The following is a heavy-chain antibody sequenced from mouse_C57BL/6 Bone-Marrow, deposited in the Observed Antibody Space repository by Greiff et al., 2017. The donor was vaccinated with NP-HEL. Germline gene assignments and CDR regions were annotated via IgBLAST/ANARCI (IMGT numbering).Heavy chain of an antibody. CDR3: TRLGYYGSSSWFAY. Sequence: EVQLQQTGTVLARPGASVKMSCKTSGYTFTSYWMHWVKQRPGQGLEWIGAIYPGNSDTSYNQKFKGKAKLTAVTSASTAYMELSSLTNEDSAVYYCTRLGYYGSSSWFAYWGQGTLVTVSA. J-gene: IGHJ3*01. CDR1: GYTFTSYW. D-gene: IGHD1-1*01. V-gene: IGHV1-5*01. CDR2: IYPGNSDT.